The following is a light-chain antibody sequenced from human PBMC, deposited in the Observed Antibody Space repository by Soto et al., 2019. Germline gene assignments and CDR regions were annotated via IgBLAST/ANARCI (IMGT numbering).Light chain of an antibody. Sequence: QSVLTQPPSTSGTPGQTVTISCSGTSSNIGSHNVNWYQQLPGTAPKLLIYGDDQRPSGIPDRFSGSKSGTSASLAITGLHSEDGGDYYCASWDDRLNSPVFGGGTKVTVL. CDR1: SSNIGSHN. CDR2: GDD. V-gene: IGLV1-44*01. CDR3: ASWDDRLNSPV. J-gene: IGLJ3*02.